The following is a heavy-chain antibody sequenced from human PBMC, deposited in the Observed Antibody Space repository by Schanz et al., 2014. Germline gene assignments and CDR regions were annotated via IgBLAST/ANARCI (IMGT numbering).Heavy chain of an antibody. CDR1: GFTFSSYS. V-gene: IGHV3-48*01. CDR3: AKGRFGELSAFDI. D-gene: IGHD3-10*01. Sequence: EVQLVESGGGLVQPGGSLRLSCAASGFTFSSYSMNWVRQAPGKGLEWVSYISSASSTIDYADSVKGRFTISRDDTKNSLFLQMISLRAEDAAVYYCAKGRFGELSAFDIWGQGTMVTVSS. CDR2: ISSASSTI. J-gene: IGHJ3*02.